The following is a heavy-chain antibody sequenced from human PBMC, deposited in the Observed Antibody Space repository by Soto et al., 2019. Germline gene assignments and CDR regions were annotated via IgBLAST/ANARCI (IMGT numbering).Heavy chain of an antibody. CDR2: IIPIFGTA. J-gene: IGHJ4*02. CDR3: ARVPPYCSGGSCYGY. Sequence: GASVKVSCKASGGTFSSYAISWVRQAPGQGLEWMGGIIPIFGTANYAQKFQGRVTITADESTSTAYMELSSLRSEDTAVYYCARVPPYCSGGSCYGYWGQGTLVTVSS. V-gene: IGHV1-69*13. CDR1: GGTFSSYA. D-gene: IGHD2-15*01.